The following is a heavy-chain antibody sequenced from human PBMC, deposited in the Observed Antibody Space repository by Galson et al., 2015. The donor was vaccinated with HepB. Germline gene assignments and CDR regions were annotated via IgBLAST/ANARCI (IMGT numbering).Heavy chain of an antibody. CDR2: IIPIFGIA. D-gene: IGHD3-22*01. Sequence: SVKVSCKASGGTFSSYTISWVRQAPGQGLEWMGRIIPIFGIANYAQKFQGRVTVTADKSTSTAYMELGSLRSEDTAVYYCARSRLYYSDSSGYYDHWGQGTLVTVSS. J-gene: IGHJ4*02. CDR1: GGTFSSYT. V-gene: IGHV1-69*02. CDR3: ARSRLYYSDSSGYYDH.